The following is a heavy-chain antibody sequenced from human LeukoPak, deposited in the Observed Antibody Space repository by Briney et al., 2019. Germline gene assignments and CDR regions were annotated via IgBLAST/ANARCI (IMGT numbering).Heavy chain of an antibody. V-gene: IGHV3-23*01. CDR2: IGTSGANT. D-gene: IGHD2-21*01. Sequence: GGSLRLSCTGSKFPFNTYAMTWVRQTPGKGLEWVATIGTSGANTYHADSVKGRFTISRDNSKSTLYLQMNSLRAEDTAVYHCAKKSGDHFHFDFWGQGTLVTVSS. J-gene: IGHJ4*02. CDR1: KFPFNTYA. CDR3: AKKSGDHFHFDF.